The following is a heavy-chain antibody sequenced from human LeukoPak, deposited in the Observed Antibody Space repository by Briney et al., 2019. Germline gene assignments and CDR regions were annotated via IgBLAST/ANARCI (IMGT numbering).Heavy chain of an antibody. D-gene: IGHD4-11*01. CDR3: ARDPYSNYFIDY. CDR1: GFTFSSCS. V-gene: IGHV3-21*01. CDR2: ISSSSSYI. Sequence: PGGSLRLSCAASGFTFSSCSMNWVRQAPGKGLEWVSSISSSSSYIYYADSVKGRFTISRDNAKNSLYLQMNSLRAEDTAVYYCARDPYSNYFIDYWGQGTLVTVSS. J-gene: IGHJ4*02.